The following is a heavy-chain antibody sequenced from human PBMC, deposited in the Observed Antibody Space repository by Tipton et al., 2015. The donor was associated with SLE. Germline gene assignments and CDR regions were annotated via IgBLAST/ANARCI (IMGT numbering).Heavy chain of an antibody. CDR1: GGSIASGGSY. D-gene: IGHD6-13*01. V-gene: IGHV4-31*03. CDR3: ARGSGRYSSSWYFFYYYMDV. Sequence: TLSLTCTVSGGSIASGGSYWSWIRQHPGKDLEWIGYIYYSGSTDYNPSLKSRVIISVDTSKNQFSLDLSSVTAADTAVYYCARGSGRYSSSWYFFYYYMDVRGKGTTVTVSS. CDR2: IYYSGST. J-gene: IGHJ6*03.